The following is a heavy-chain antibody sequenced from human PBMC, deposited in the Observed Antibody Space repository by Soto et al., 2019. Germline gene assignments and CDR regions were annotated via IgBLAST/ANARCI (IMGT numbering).Heavy chain of an antibody. D-gene: IGHD3-22*01. CDR2: ISGSGAST. Sequence: PGGSLRLSCAASGFTFSSYAMSWVRQAPGRGLEWVSGISGSGASTYYADSVKGRFTTSRDNSKNTLYLQMNSLRAEDTAVYYCAKGKSTSLYDSSGYSFWGQGTLGTGS. V-gene: IGHV3-23*01. CDR3: AKGKSTSLYDSSGYSF. J-gene: IGHJ1*01. CDR1: GFTFSSYA.